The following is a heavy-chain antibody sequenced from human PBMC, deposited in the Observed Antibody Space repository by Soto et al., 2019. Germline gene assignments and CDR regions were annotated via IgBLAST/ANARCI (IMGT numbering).Heavy chain of an antibody. CDR3: AHGSCSSADCYPNPYLDY. Sequence: QITLKESGPTLVKPTQTLTLTCTFSGFSLSTTAEGVGWIRQPPGKALEWLALIYWDADERYSPSLKSRLPLTKNNSKNRVVLTMTNVDPVDTATYYCAHGSCSSADCYPNPYLDYWGQGILVTVSS. CDR2: IYWDADE. J-gene: IGHJ4*02. CDR1: GFSLSTTAEG. D-gene: IGHD2-2*01. V-gene: IGHV2-5*02.